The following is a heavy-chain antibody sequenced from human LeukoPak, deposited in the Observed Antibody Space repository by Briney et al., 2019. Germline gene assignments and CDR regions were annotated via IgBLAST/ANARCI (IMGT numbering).Heavy chain of an antibody. V-gene: IGHV4-61*02. D-gene: IGHD1-26*01. CDR3: ARAPTYSGSYEY. CDR1: GGSISSGGYS. CDR2: FYASANI. J-gene: IGHJ4*02. Sequence: SQTLSLTCAVSGGSISSGGYSWSWIRQPAGKGLEWIGRFYASANIHYNPSLKSRVTMSVDTSKNQFSLKLSSVTAADSAVYYCARAPTYSGSYEYWGQGTLVTVSS.